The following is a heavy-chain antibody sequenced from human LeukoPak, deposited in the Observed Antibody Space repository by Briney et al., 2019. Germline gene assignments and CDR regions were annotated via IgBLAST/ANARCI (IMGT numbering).Heavy chain of an antibody. CDR3: VREGYQLLGGYYYYYMDV. D-gene: IGHD2-2*01. V-gene: IGHV4-59*01. Sequence: SETLSLTCTVSGGSISSYYWSWIRQSPGKGLEWIGYVYYSGSTDYNPSLKSRVIISVDTSKNQFSLTLSSVAAADTAMYFCVREGYQLLGGYYYYYMDVWGKGTTVTVSS. J-gene: IGHJ6*03. CDR2: VYYSGST. CDR1: GGSISSYY.